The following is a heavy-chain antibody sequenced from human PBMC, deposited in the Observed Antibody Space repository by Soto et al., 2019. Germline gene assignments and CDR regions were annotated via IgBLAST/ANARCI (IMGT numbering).Heavy chain of an antibody. CDR3: AREGAYCGGGTCYSGWFAP. Sequence: QVQLVQSGAEVKKPGASVKVSCKASGYTFTSYYMHWVRQAPGQGLEWMGIINPSGGSTTYAQKFQGRVTMTRDTSTSTVYMELKSLRSEDTAVYYCAREGAYCGGGTCYSGWFAPWGQGTLVTVSS. V-gene: IGHV1-46*01. CDR1: GYTFTSYY. J-gene: IGHJ5*02. CDR2: INPSGGST. D-gene: IGHD2-15*01.